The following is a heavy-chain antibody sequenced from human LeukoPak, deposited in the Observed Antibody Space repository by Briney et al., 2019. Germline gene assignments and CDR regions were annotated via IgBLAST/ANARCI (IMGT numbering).Heavy chain of an antibody. J-gene: IGHJ6*02. Sequence: GGSLRLSCAASGFTVSSNYMSWVHQAPGKGLEWVSVIYSGGSTYYADSVKGRFTISRDNSKNTLYLQMNSLRAEDTAVYYCARIPRRVSYYYDSSPMDVWGQGTTVTVSS. CDR2: IYSGGST. CDR3: ARIPRRVSYYYDSSPMDV. CDR1: GFTVSSNY. D-gene: IGHD3-22*01. V-gene: IGHV3-66*01.